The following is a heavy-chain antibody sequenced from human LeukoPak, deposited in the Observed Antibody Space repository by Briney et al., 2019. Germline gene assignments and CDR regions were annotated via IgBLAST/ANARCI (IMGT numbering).Heavy chain of an antibody. CDR3: ASLGHRA. J-gene: IGHJ5*02. CDR1: GFTFSSYA. V-gene: IGHV3-64*01. CDR2: ISSNGGST. Sequence: PGGSLRLSCAASGFTFSSYAMHWVRQAPGKGLEYVSAISSNGGSTYYANSVKGRFTISRDNSKNTLYLQMGSLRAEDMAVYYCASLGHRAWGQGTLVTVSS.